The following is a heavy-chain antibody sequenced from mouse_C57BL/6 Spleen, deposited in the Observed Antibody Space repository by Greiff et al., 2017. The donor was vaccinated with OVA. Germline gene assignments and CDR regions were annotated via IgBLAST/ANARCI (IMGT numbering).Heavy chain of an antibody. J-gene: IGHJ4*01. CDR2: INPGSGGT. V-gene: IGHV1-54*01. Sequence: VQLVESGAELVRPGTSVKVSCKASGYAFTNYLIEWVKQRPGQGLEWIGVINPGSGGTNYNEKFKGQATLTADKSSSTAYMQLSSLTSEDSAVYVCARRDYGSPYAMDYWGQGTSVTVSS. D-gene: IGHD1-1*01. CDR3: ARRDYGSPYAMDY. CDR1: GYAFTNYL.